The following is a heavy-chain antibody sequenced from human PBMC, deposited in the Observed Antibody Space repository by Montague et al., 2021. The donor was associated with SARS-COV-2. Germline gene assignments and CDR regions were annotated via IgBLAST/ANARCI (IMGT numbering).Heavy chain of an antibody. CDR2: MDRGTNL. D-gene: IGHD2-2*01. V-gene: IGHV4-4*08. J-gene: IGHJ4*02. CDR3: ARCTEYPGYFDY. CDR1: GCSINVYY. Sequence: SETLSLTCAVSGCSINVYYWSWIRQPPGKGLEWIGYMDRGTNLDYNPSLRSRVTISTDMSKNHFSLILTSVTAADTAVYYCARCTEYPGYFDYWGQGILVTVSS.